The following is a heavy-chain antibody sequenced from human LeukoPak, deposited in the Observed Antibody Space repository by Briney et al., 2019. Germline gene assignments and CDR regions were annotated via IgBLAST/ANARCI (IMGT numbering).Heavy chain of an antibody. Sequence: KTSETLSLTCTVSGGSISSYYWSWIRQPPGKGLEWIGYIYYSGSTNYNPSLKSRVTISIDTSKNQFSLKLSSVTAADTAVYYCAREGISGSQLDYWGQGTLVTVSS. CDR1: GGSISSYY. J-gene: IGHJ4*02. CDR3: AREGISGSQLDY. D-gene: IGHD2-15*01. CDR2: IYYSGST. V-gene: IGHV4-59*01.